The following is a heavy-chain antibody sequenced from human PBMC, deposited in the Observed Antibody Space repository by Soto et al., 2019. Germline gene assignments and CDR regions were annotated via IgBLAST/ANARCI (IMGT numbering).Heavy chain of an antibody. J-gene: IGHJ4*02. Sequence: HPGGSLRLSCLASGFIFRSYSIHWVRQAPCKGLEWVAVITYDGANGYYADSVRGRFAISRDNSKSTLFLQMNSLRPEDTAVYYCARAFSGSYPNFDYWGQRTLVAVSS. CDR3: ARAFSGSYPNFDY. V-gene: IGHV3-30*09. CDR1: GFIFRSYS. D-gene: IGHD1-26*01. CDR2: ITYDGANG.